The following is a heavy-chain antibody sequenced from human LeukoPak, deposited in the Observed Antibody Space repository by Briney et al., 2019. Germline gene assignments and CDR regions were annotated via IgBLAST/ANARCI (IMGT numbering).Heavy chain of an antibody. Sequence: SETLSLTCTVSGGSISSYYWNWIRQPPGKGLEWIGYVYYSGSTNYNPSLKSRVTISVDTSKNQFSLKLSSVTAADTAVYYCARGLTYYDFLTGYYTFPYFDYWGQGTLVTVSS. D-gene: IGHD3-9*01. CDR3: ARGLTYYDFLTGYYTFPYFDY. J-gene: IGHJ4*02. V-gene: IGHV4-59*01. CDR1: GGSISSYY. CDR2: VYYSGST.